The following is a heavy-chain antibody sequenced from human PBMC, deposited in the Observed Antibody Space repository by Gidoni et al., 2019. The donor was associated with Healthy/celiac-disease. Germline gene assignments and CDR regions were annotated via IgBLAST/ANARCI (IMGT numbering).Heavy chain of an antibody. CDR2: MRYDGSNK. CDR3: AKDKGCDYGGNNFDY. J-gene: IGHJ4*02. V-gene: IGHV3-30*02. D-gene: IGHD4-17*01. CDR1: GFASSSYG. Sequence: QVQLVESGGGVVQPRGSLRLTCEASGFASSSYGMHWVRQAPGKGLERVAFMRYDGSNKYYVDSVKGRFTISRDNSKNTLYLQMNSLRAEDTAVYYCAKDKGCDYGGNNFDYWGQGTLVTVSS.